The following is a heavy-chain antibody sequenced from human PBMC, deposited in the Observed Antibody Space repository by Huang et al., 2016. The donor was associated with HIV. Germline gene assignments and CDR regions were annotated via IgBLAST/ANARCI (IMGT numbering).Heavy chain of an antibody. D-gene: IGHD3-16*01. Sequence: QVQLVESGGGVVKPGRSLRLSCAASGFTFTSYAMHWVRQAPGKGLEWVALISDDESNKNYADSVKGRVTISRDYSKNTLYLHMNSLRAEDTAVYYCAREGRDYVWGSYSDYWGQGTLVTVSS. CDR3: AREGRDYVWGSYSDY. V-gene: IGHV3-30-3*01. CDR2: ISDDESNK. J-gene: IGHJ4*02. CDR1: GFTFTSYA.